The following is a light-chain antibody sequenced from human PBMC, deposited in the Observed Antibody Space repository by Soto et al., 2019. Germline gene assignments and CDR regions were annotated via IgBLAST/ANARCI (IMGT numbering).Light chain of an antibody. CDR1: QTISRDY. J-gene: IGKJ1*01. Sequence: STLSLYPGARATLSCRASQTISRDYLAWYQQKPGQAPRLLIFGAATRAADIPDRFSGSGSGTDFTLTISRLEPEDFAVYYCERYGSSPTFGQGTKVDIK. V-gene: IGKV3-20*01. CDR2: GAA. CDR3: ERYGSSPT.